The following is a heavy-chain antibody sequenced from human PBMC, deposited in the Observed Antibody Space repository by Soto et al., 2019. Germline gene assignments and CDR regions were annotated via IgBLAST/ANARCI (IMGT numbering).Heavy chain of an antibody. Sequence: QVQLVESGGGVVQPGRSLRLSCAASGFTFSNNAMDWVRQAPGKGLEWVAVISYDGSNKYIAESVKGRFTISRDNSKNTLFLQMNGLRAEDTAVYYCARETTTSALSAMDVWGQWTTVTVSS. CDR2: ISYDGSNK. D-gene: IGHD1-1*01. J-gene: IGHJ6*02. CDR3: ARETTTSALSAMDV. V-gene: IGHV3-30-3*01. CDR1: GFTFSNNA.